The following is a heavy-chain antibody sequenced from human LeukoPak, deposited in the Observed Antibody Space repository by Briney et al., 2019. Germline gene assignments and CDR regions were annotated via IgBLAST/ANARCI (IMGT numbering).Heavy chain of an antibody. CDR2: IKQDGSEK. CDR1: GFTFSSYW. V-gene: IGHV3-7*01. Sequence: GGSLRLSCAASGFTFSSYWMSWVRQAPGKGLEWVANIKQDGSEKYYVDSVKGRFTISRDNAKNSLYLQMNSLRAEDTAVYYCARVVVINLTLDAFDIWGQGTMVTVSS. CDR3: ARVVVINLTLDAFDI. D-gene: IGHD3-22*01. J-gene: IGHJ3*02.